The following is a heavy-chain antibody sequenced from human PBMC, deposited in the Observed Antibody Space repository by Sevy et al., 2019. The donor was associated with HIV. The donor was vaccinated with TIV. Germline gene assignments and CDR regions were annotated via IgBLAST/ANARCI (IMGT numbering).Heavy chain of an antibody. CDR1: GFTFSSYA. J-gene: IGHJ5*02. CDR2: ISGSGGST. V-gene: IGHV3-23*01. Sequence: GGSLRLSCAASGFTFSSYAMSWVRQAPGKGLEWVSAISGSGGSTYYADSVKGRFTISRDNSKNTLYLQMNILRAEDTAVYYCAKDLVLPGIAVAGTEGNWFDPWGQGTLVTVSS. CDR3: AKDLVLPGIAVAGTEGNWFDP. D-gene: IGHD6-19*01.